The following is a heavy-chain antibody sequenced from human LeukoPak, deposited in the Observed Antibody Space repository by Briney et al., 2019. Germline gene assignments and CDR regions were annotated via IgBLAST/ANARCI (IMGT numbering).Heavy chain of an antibody. V-gene: IGHV4-38-2*02. D-gene: IGHD6-13*01. CDR1: DYSITSGYY. CDR3: ARSGSSSWYWYV. CDR2: AYHSGST. J-gene: IGHJ6*04. Sequence: SETLSLTCTVSDYSITSGYYWGWIRQPPGKGLEWIGSAYHSGSTYYNPSLKSRVTISVDTSKNQFSLKLSSVIAADTAVYYCARSGSSSWYWYVWGEGTTVTVSS.